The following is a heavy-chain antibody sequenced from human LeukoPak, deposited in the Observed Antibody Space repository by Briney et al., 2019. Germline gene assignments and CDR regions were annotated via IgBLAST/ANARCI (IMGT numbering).Heavy chain of an antibody. CDR2: IYSGGST. V-gene: IGHV3-66*02. CDR1: GFTVSSNY. J-gene: IGHJ4*02. Sequence: PGGSLRLSCAASGFTVSSNYMSWVRQAPGKGLEWVSVIYSGGSTYYADSVKGRFTISRDNSKNTLYLQMNSLRAEDTAVYYCARDPARGYCSSTSCYPHWGQGTLSPSPQ. CDR3: ARDPARGYCSSTSCYPH. D-gene: IGHD2-2*01.